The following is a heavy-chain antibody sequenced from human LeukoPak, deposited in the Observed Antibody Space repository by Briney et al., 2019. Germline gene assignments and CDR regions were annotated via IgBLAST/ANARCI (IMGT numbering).Heavy chain of an antibody. D-gene: IGHD6-6*01. CDR3: ARGARPNIDYYYYYMDV. Sequence: SETLSLTCTVSGGSISSYYWSWIRQPAGKGLEWIGRIYTSGSTNYNPSPKSRVTMSVDTSKNQFSLKLSSVIAADSAVYYCARGARPNIDYYYYYMDVWGKGTTVTVSS. J-gene: IGHJ6*03. CDR1: GGSISSYY. CDR2: IYTSGST. V-gene: IGHV4-4*07.